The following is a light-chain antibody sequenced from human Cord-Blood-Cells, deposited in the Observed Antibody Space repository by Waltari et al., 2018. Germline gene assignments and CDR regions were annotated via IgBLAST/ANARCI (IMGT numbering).Light chain of an antibody. J-gene: IGLJ1*01. CDR1: SSEVGGYNY. V-gene: IGLV2-14*01. Sequence: QSALTQPASVSGSPGQSITISCTGTSSEVGGYNYVSWYQQHPGKAPKLMIYDVSKRPSGVSNRFSGSKSGNTASLTISGLQAEDEADYYCSSYTSSSTYVFGTGTKVTVL. CDR2: DVS. CDR3: SSYTSSSTYV.